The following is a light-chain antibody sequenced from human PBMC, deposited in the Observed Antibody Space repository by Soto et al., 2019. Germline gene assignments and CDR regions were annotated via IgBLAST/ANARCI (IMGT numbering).Light chain of an antibody. V-gene: IGLV2-14*01. CDR3: SSYTGTSTLVV. J-gene: IGLJ2*01. CDR2: EVS. Sequence: QSVLTQPASVSGSPGQSITISCSGSSSDVGGYNHVSWYQQHPGKAPKVMIYEVSNRPSGVSHRFTGSKSGNTASLTISGLQAEDEADYYCSSYTGTSTLVVFGGRTKVTVL. CDR1: SSDVGGYNH.